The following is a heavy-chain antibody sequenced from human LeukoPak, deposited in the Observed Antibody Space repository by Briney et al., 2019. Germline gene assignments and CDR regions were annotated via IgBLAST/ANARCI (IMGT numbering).Heavy chain of an antibody. V-gene: IGHV3-72*01. J-gene: IGHJ4*02. CDR2: TSNKAKSYTT. D-gene: IGHD1-20*01. Sequence: GGSRRLSCAASGFTFSDHYMDWVRQAPGKGLEWVGRTSNKAKSYTTEYAASVKDRFTISRDDSKNSLYLQMNSLKTEDTAVYYCARVTGAYYFDYWGQGTLVTVSS. CDR3: ARVTGAYYFDY. CDR1: GFTFSDHY.